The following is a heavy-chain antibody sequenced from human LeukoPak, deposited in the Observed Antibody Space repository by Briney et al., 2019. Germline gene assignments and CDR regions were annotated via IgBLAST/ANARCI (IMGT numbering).Heavy chain of an antibody. CDR2: IYYSGST. D-gene: IGHD3-10*01. CDR3: ARAPTYYYGSGSYYLYYYYYYMDV. Sequence: SETLSLTCTVSGGSISSYYWSWIRQPPGKGLEWLGYIYYSGSTNYNPSLKSRVTISVDTSKNQFSLKLSSVTAADTAVYYCARAPTYYYGSGSYYLYYYYYYMDVWGKGTTVTVSS. J-gene: IGHJ6*03. V-gene: IGHV4-59*01. CDR1: GGSISSYY.